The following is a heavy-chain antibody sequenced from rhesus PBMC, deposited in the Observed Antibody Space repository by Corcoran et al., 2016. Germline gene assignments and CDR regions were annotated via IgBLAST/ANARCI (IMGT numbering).Heavy chain of an antibody. D-gene: IGHD2-21*01. CDR3: ARSLLVVVATPFDY. V-gene: IGHV3-201*01. CDR2: SSWCGGRT. J-gene: IGHJ4*01. Sequence: EVQLVESGGGVVQPGGSLRLSCAASGFTFADYAMHWVRQAPGNGLEWVSGSSWCGGRTYYADSVNGQCTISRDNAKNSLYLQMGSLRAEDTALYYCARSLLVVVATPFDYWGQGVLVTVSS. CDR1: GFTFADYA.